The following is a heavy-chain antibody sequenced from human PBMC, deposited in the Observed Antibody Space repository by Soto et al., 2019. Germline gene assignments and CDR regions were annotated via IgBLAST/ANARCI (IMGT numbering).Heavy chain of an antibody. J-gene: IGHJ4*02. V-gene: IGHV4-31*03. CDR3: ARGPRADGYNLLADY. D-gene: IGHD5-12*01. Sequence: QVQLQESGPGLVKPSQTLSLTCTVSRGSISSGGYYWSWIRQHPGKGLEWIGYIYYSGSTYYNPSLKSRVTISVDTSKNQFSLKLSSVTAADTAVYYCARGPRADGYNLLADYWGQGTLVTVSS. CDR2: IYYSGST. CDR1: RGSISSGGYY.